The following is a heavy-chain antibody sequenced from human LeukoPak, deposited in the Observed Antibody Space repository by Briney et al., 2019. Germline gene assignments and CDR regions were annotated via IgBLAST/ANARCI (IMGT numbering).Heavy chain of an antibody. V-gene: IGHV3-33*01. D-gene: IGHD5-12*01. J-gene: IGHJ6*02. CDR1: GFTFSSYG. Sequence: GGSLRLSCAASGFTFSSYGMHWVRQAPGKGLEWVAVIWDDGSNKYYADSVKGRFTISRDNSKNTLYLQMNSLRAEDTAVYYCARDLGGYSGYDTFYGMDVWGQGTTVTVSS. CDR3: ARDLGGYSGYDTFYGMDV. CDR2: IWDDGSNK.